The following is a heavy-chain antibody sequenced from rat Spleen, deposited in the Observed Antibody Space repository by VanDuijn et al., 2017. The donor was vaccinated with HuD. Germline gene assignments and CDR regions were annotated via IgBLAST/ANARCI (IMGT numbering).Heavy chain of an antibody. CDR1: GFSLISYA. Sequence: QVQLKESGPGLVQPSQTLSLTCTVSGFSLISYAVNWIRQPPGKGLEWMGGIWGDGSTDYNSALKSRLSISRDTSKSQVFLKMNSLQTEDTAIYFCTSPFRWFAYWGQGVMVTVSS. CDR2: IWGDGST. CDR3: TSPFRWFAY. V-gene: IGHV2-15*01. J-gene: IGHJ2*01.